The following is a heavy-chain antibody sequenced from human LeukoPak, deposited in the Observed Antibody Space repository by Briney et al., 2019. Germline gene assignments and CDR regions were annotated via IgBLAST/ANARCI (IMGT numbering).Heavy chain of an antibody. CDR2: INPSGGST. Sequence: ASVKVSCKASGYTFTSYYMHWVRQAPGQGLEWMGIINPSGGSTSYAQKFQGRVTMTRDTSTSTVYMELSSLRSEDTAVYYCARGGSGRDYYYGMDVWGKGTTVIVSS. D-gene: IGHD3-10*01. V-gene: IGHV1-46*01. J-gene: IGHJ6*04. CDR1: GYTFTSYY. CDR3: ARGGSGRDYYYGMDV.